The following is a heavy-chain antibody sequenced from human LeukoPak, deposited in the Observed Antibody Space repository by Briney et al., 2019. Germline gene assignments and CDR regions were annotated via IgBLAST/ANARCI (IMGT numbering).Heavy chain of an antibody. CDR1: GFTFSSYA. CDR3: ARAHHSSGYGY. Sequence: GGSLRLSCAASGFTFSSYAMSWVRQAPGKGLEWVSAISGSGGSTSYADSVKGRFTISRDNAKNTLYLQMNSLRAEDTAVYYCARAHHSSGYGYWGQGTLVTVSS. J-gene: IGHJ4*02. V-gene: IGHV3-23*01. CDR2: ISGSGGST. D-gene: IGHD3-22*01.